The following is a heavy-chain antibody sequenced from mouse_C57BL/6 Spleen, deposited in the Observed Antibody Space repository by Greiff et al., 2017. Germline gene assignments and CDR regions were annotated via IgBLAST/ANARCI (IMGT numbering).Heavy chain of an antibody. V-gene: IGHV1-50*01. CDR2: IDPSDSYT. J-gene: IGHJ3*02. CDR1: GYTFTSYW. Sequence: QVQLQQPGAELVKPGASVKLSCKASGYTFTSYWMQWVKQRPGQGLEWIGEIDPSDSYTNYNQKFKGKATLTVDTSPSTAYMQLSSLTSEDSAVYYCARGPYYGWGQGTLVTVSA. D-gene: IGHD1-1*01. CDR3: ARGPYYG.